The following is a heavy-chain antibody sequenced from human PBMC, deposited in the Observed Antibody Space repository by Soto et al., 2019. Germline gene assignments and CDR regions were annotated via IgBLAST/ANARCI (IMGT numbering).Heavy chain of an antibody. J-gene: IGHJ4*02. Sequence: PGGSLRLSCAASGFTSSNHWIHWVRQAPGKGLVWVSRINSDGSSTAYADSVKGRFTISRDNAKNTLYLQMNSLKTEDTAVYYCSRVEHAEVPFDYWGQGALVTVSS. CDR1: GFTSSNHW. D-gene: IGHD1-26*01. CDR2: INSDGSST. CDR3: SRVEHAEVPFDY. V-gene: IGHV3-74*01.